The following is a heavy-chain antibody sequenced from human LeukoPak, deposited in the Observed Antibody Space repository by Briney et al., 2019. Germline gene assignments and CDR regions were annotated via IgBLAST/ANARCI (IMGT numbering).Heavy chain of an antibody. V-gene: IGHV1-2*02. J-gene: IGHJ4*02. CDR2: INPNSGGT. Sequence: GASVKVSCKASGYTFTGYYMHWVRQAPGQGLEWMGWINPNSGGTNYAQKFQGRVTMTRDTSISTAYMELSRLRSDDTAVYYCARVYYDSSGYYLLDYWGQGTLVTVSS. D-gene: IGHD3-22*01. CDR1: GYTFTGYY. CDR3: ARVYYDSSGYYLLDY.